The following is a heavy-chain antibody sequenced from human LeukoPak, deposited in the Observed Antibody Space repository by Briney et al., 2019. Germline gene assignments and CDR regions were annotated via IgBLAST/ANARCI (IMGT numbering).Heavy chain of an antibody. D-gene: IGHD1-26*01. CDR3: ARPGRGGTYSFDY. Sequence: GESLKISCTGSGYIFTLHWIGWVRQMPGKGLEWMGFIHPDDSDTRYSPSFQGQVTTSVDKSINTAYLQWSSLKASDTAMYFCARPGRGGTYSFDYWGQGTLVTVSS. J-gene: IGHJ4*02. V-gene: IGHV5-51*01. CDR2: IHPDDSDT. CDR1: GYIFTLHW.